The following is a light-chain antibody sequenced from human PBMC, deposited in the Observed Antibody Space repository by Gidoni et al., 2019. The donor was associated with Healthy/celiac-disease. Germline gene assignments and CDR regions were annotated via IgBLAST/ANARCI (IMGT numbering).Light chain of an antibody. CDR2: DAS. J-gene: IGKJ5*01. V-gene: IGKV1-33*01. Sequence: DIQITQSPSSLSASVGDRVTITCQASQDISHYLNWYQQKPGKAPKLLTYDASNLETGVTSRFSGSGSGTDFTVTISSLQPEDIATYYCQQYDNLPITFXXXTRLEIK. CDR3: QQYDNLPIT. CDR1: QDISHY.